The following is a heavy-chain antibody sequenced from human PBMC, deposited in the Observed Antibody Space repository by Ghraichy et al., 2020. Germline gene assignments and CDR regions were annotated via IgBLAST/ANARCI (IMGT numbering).Heavy chain of an antibody. D-gene: IGHD6-13*01. CDR1: GFSVSNNY. V-gene: IGHV3-53*01. Sequence: GSLRLSCAVSGFSVSNNYMRWVRQAPGKGLEWVSLIYSGGSTSYADSVKGRFTISRDNSKNTLYLQMNSLRAEDTAVYYCARDGLGSSSWPYWGQGTLVTVSS. CDR2: IYSGGST. J-gene: IGHJ4*02. CDR3: ARDGLGSSSWPY.